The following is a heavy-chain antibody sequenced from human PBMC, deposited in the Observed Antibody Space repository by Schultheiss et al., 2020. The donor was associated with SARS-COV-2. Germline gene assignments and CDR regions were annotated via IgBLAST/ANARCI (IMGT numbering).Heavy chain of an antibody. D-gene: IGHD1-26*01. CDR3: ATGVGATTDAFAI. J-gene: IGHJ3*02. CDR2: ISYTGST. V-gene: IGHV4-59*08. CDR1: GGSISRYY. Sequence: SETLSLTCTVSGGSISRYYWSWIRQPPGKGLEWIGYISYTGSTNYNPSLKSRVTISLDTSKNQFSLRLSSVTAADTAVYYCATGVGATTDAFAIWGQGTMVTVSS.